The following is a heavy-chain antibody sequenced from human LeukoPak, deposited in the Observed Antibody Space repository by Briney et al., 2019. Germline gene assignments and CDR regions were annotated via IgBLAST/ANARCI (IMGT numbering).Heavy chain of an antibody. CDR1: GVTFSSYS. CDR2: ISSSSSTI. D-gene: IGHD6-19*01. CDR3: ARDLAVAGPDY. V-gene: IGHV3-48*01. Sequence: PGGSLRLSCAASGVTFSSYSMNWVRQAPGKGLEWVSYISSSSSTIYYADPVKGRFTISRDNAKNSLYLQMNSLRAEDTAVYYCARDLAVAGPDYWGQGTLVTVSS. J-gene: IGHJ4*02.